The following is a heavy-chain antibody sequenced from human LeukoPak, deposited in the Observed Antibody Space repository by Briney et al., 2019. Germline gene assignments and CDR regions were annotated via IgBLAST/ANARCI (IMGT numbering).Heavy chain of an antibody. D-gene: IGHD5-18*01. CDR3: ARGIHSRSYFNYYYMDV. Sequence: SETLSLTCTVSGGSISSSSYYWGWIRQPPGKGLQWIGSIYFSGSTYYNPSLNSRVTISVDTSKNQFSLKLSSVTAADAAVYYCARGIHSRSYFNYYYMDVWGKGTTVTVSS. V-gene: IGHV4-39*07. CDR2: IYFSGST. J-gene: IGHJ6*03. CDR1: GGSISSSSYY.